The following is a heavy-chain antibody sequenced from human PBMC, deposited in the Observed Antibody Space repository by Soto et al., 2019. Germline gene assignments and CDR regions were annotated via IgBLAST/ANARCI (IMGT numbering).Heavy chain of an antibody. CDR2: ISPIFGTA. J-gene: IGHJ4*02. CDR1: GGTFSSYS. CDR3: VRDGGRQYGGIDY. D-gene: IGHD1-26*01. Sequence: QVQLVQSGAEVKKPGSSVKVCCKASGGTFSSYSINWVRQAPGQGLEWMGEISPIFGTANYAQKFQGRVTITADESTSAAYIELSRLRAEDTAVYYCVRDGGRQYGGIDYWGQGTLVTVAS. V-gene: IGHV1-69*01.